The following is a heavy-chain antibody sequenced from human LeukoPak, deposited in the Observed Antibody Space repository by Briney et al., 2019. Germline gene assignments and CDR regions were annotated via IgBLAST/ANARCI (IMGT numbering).Heavy chain of an antibody. D-gene: IGHD2-2*01. CDR1: GYSISSGYF. V-gene: IGHV4-38-2*02. J-gene: IGHJ4*02. CDR3: ARSNLVPAAPFDY. Sequence: SETLSLTCTVSGYSISSGYFWGWIRQPPGKGLECIGTIYHSGSTYYNPSLKSRVTISVDTSKNQFSLKLSSVTAADTAVYYCARSNLVPAAPFDYWGQGTLVTVSS. CDR2: IYHSGST.